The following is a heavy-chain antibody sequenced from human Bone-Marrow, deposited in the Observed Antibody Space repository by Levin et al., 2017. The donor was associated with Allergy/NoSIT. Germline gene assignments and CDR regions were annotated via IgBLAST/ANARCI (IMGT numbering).Heavy chain of an antibody. CDR3: GRDFDYGGNPIEH. Sequence: PGGSLRLSCVGSGFTFSDYGMYWVRQTPGKGLEWVAVIWYDGTERYYADSVKGRFTISRDNSKDTVFLEMNSLRVGDTAVYYCGRDFDYGGNPIEHWGQGTQVTVSS. J-gene: IGHJ4*02. CDR1: GFTFSDYG. CDR2: IWYDGTER. D-gene: IGHD4-23*01. V-gene: IGHV3-33*01.